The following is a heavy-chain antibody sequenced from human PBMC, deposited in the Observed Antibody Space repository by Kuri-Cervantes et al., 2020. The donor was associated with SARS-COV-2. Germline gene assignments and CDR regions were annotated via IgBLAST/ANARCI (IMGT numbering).Heavy chain of an antibody. CDR3: ARVHSSGYFEWFDP. Sequence: ASVKVSCKASGYTFTGYYMHWVRQATGQGLEWMGWMNPNSGNTGYAQKLQGRVTMTTDTSTSTAYMELRSLRSDDTAVYYCARVHSSGYFEWFDPWGQGTLVTVSS. D-gene: IGHD3-22*01. V-gene: IGHV1-8*02. J-gene: IGHJ5*02. CDR2: MNPNSGNT. CDR1: GYTFTGYY.